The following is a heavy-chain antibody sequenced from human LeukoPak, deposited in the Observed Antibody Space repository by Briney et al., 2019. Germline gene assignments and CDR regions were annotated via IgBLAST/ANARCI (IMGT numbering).Heavy chain of an antibody. CDR3: ARLRMAKGSVDY. V-gene: IGHV5-51*01. Sequence: GASLKISCKGSGYSFTSYWIGWVRQMPEKVLEWMGIIYPGDSDTRYSPSFQGQVTISAEKSISTAYLQWSSLKASDTAMYYCARLRMAKGSVDYWGQGTLVTVSS. J-gene: IGHJ4*02. D-gene: IGHD5-24*01. CDR2: IYPGDSDT. CDR1: GYSFTSYW.